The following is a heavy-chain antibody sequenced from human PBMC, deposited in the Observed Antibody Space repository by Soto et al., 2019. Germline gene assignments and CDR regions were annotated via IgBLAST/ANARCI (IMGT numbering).Heavy chain of an antibody. V-gene: IGHV3-21*01. J-gene: IGHJ5*02. CDR1: GFTFSNYG. Sequence: LRLSCAASGFTFSNYGMNWVRQAPGKGLEWVSCISSSSSYISYADSVKGRFTISRDNAENSLFLQMSRLSVEDTAVYFCARGDVGSSWNEVWLEPWGKGSLVRVCS. D-gene: IGHD6-13*01. CDR2: ISSSSSYI. CDR3: ARGDVGSSWNEVWLEP.